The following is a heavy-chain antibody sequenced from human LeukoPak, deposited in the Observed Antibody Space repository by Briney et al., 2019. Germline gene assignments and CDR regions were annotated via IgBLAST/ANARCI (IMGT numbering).Heavy chain of an antibody. Sequence: SETLSLTCTVSGGSISSYYWSWIRHPPGKGLEGIGYIYNSGSTNYNPSLKSRVTISVDTSKNQFSLKLSSVTAADTAVYYCARVNPGYSSGWYRSYYYYMDVWGKGTTVTISS. J-gene: IGHJ6*03. CDR2: IYNSGST. V-gene: IGHV4-59*01. CDR1: GGSISSYY. D-gene: IGHD6-19*01. CDR3: ARVNPGYSSGWYRSYYYYMDV.